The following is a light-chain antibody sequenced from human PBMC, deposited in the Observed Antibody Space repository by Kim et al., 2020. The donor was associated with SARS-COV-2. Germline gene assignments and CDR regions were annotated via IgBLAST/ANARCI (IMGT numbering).Light chain of an antibody. CDR3: QQYNSYSYT. V-gene: IGKV1-5*03. Sequence: SASVGDRVTITCRASQSISSWLAWYQQKPGKAPKRLIYKASSSESGVPSRFSGSGSGTEFTLTISSLQPDDSATYYCQQYNSYSYTFGQGTKLEI. CDR2: KAS. J-gene: IGKJ2*01. CDR1: QSISSW.